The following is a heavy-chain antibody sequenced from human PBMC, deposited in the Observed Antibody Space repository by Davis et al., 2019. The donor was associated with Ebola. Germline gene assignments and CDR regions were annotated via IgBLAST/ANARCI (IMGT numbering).Heavy chain of an antibody. Sequence: ASVKVSCKASGYTFTSYDINWVRQAPGQGLEWMGIINPSGGTTTYAQKFQGRVTMTRDTSTNTLYMELSSLTSGDTAVYYCVRDLRGWGDFDYWGQGTLVTVSS. CDR1: GYTFTSYD. CDR2: INPSGGTT. J-gene: IGHJ4*02. V-gene: IGHV1-46*01. D-gene: IGHD3-10*01. CDR3: VRDLRGWGDFDY.